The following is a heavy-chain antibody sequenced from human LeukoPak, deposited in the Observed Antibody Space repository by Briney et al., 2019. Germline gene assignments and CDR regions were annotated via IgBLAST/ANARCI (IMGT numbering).Heavy chain of an antibody. V-gene: IGHV3-23*01. J-gene: IGHJ4*02. Sequence: PGGSLRLSCAASGFTFSSYAMSWVRQAPGKGLEWVSAISGSGGSTYYADSVKGRFTISRDNSKNTLYLQMNSLRAEDTAVYYCAKDPYYYYDSSGYFDYWGQGTLVTVSS. CDR2: ISGSGGST. CDR1: GFTFSSYA. D-gene: IGHD3-22*01. CDR3: AKDPYYYYDSSGYFDY.